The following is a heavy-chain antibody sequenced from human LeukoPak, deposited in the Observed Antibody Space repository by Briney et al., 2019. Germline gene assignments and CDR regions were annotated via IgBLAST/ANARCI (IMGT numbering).Heavy chain of an antibody. D-gene: IGHD1-26*01. Sequence: ASVKVSCKASGGTFRSFTINWVRQAPGQGLEWMGGIIPMFGATNYAQKFQGRVTITADESTSTVYMELSSLRSEDTAVYFCARGPGGSPAPFGFDYWGQGTLVTVSS. V-gene: IGHV1-69*01. CDR1: GGTFRSFT. CDR2: IIPMFGAT. CDR3: ARGPGGSPAPFGFDY. J-gene: IGHJ4*02.